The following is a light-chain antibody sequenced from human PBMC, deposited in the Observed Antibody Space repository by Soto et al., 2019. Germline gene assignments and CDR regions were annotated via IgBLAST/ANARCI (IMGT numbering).Light chain of an antibody. CDR2: EAS. Sequence: DIQITQTNSTLSASVGDRVTITCRASHYLKKYLNWYQEKPGKAPNLLIYEASNLQTGGPSRFSGSGSGTDFTFTISNLQPEDTGTYYCQQYYSVPLTFGGGTKVDIK. J-gene: IGKJ4*01. CDR1: HYLKKY. V-gene: IGKV1-33*01. CDR3: QQYYSVPLT.